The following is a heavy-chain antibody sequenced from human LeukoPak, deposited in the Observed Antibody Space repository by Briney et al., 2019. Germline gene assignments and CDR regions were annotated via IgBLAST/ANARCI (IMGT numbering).Heavy chain of an antibody. CDR3: ARVRVLAARRLFDY. D-gene: IGHD6-6*01. V-gene: IGHV1-2*02. Sequence: EASVKVSCKASGYTFTGYYMHWVRQAPGQGPEWMGWINPNSGGTNYAQKFQGRVTMTRDTSISTAYMELSRLRSDDTAVYYCARVRVLAARRLFDYWGQGTLVTVSS. CDR2: INPNSGGT. J-gene: IGHJ4*02. CDR1: GYTFTGYY.